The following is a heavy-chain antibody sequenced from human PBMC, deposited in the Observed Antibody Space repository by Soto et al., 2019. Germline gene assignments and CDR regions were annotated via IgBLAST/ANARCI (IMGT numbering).Heavy chain of an antibody. CDR1: GGTFSSYA. J-gene: IGHJ4*02. Sequence: VKVSCKASGGTFSSYAISWVRQAPGQGLEWMGGIIPIFGTANYAQKFQGRVTITADESTSTAYMELSSLRSEDTAVYYCARTMPYSSGWYEYYFDYWGQGTLVTVSS. V-gene: IGHV1-69*13. D-gene: IGHD6-19*01. CDR3: ARTMPYSSGWYEYYFDY. CDR2: IIPIFGTA.